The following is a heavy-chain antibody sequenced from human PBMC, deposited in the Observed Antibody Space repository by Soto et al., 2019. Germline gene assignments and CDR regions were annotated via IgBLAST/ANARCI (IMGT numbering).Heavy chain of an antibody. CDR2: ISYDGSNK. D-gene: IGHD4-17*01. V-gene: IGHV3-30-3*01. J-gene: IGHJ4*02. Sequence: GGSLRLSCAASGFTFSSYAMHWVRQAPGKGLEWVAVISYDGSNKYYADSVKGRFTISRDNSKNTLYLQMNSLRAEDTAVYYCARVFSDYGDRTYGQFDYWGQGTLVTVSS. CDR3: ARVFSDYGDRTYGQFDY. CDR1: GFTFSSYA.